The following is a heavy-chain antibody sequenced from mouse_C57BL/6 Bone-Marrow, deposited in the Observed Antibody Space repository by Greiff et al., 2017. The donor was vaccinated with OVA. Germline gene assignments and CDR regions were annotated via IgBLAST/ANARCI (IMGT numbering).Heavy chain of an antibody. CDR1: GYTFTDYY. D-gene: IGHD2-3*01. CDR3: SRWLLNPFDY. Sequence: EVKLQQSGPVLVKPGASVKMSCKASGYTFTDYYMNWVKQSHGKSLELIGVINPYNGGTSYNQKFKGKATLTVDKSSSTAYMELNSLTSEDSAVYYCSRWLLNPFDYWGQGTTLTVSS. V-gene: IGHV1-19*01. J-gene: IGHJ2*01. CDR2: INPYNGGT.